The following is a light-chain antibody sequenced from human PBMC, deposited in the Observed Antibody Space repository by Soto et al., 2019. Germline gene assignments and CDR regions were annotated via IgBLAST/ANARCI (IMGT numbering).Light chain of an antibody. CDR3: QQRGNRPPWT. V-gene: IGKV3-11*01. J-gene: IGKJ1*01. CDR1: QSVDKY. CDR2: DAS. Sequence: EIVMTQSPATLSLSPGERATLSCRASQSVDKYLVWYQQKPGQAPRLLIYDASNRATGIPARFSGGGSGTDFTLTISSLEPEDFAVYYCQQRGNRPPWTFGQGTKVDIK.